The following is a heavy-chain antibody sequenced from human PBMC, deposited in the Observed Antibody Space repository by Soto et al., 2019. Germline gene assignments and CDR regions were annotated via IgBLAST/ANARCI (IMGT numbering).Heavy chain of an antibody. CDR3: ARSRHGAFDL. D-gene: IGHD4-17*01. CDR2: ISYDGSNK. J-gene: IGHJ2*01. CDR1: GFTFSSYA. V-gene: IGHV3-30-3*01. Sequence: QVQLVECGGGVVQPGRSLRLSCAASGFTFSSYAMHWVRQAPGKGLEWVAVISYDGSNKYYADSVKGRFTISRDNSKNTLYLQMNSLRAEDTAVYYCARSRHGAFDLWGRGTLVTVSS.